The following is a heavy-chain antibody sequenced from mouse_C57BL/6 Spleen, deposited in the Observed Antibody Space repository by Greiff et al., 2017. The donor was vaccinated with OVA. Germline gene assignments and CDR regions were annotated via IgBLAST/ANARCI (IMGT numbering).Heavy chain of an antibody. CDR2: IYPGDGDT. CDR3: ARRGDYDTGFAY. CDR1: GYAFSSSW. Sequence: VQLQQSGPELVKPGASVKISCKASGYAFSSSWMNWVKQRPGKGLEWIGRIYPGDGDTNYNGKFKGKATLTADKSSSTAYMQLSSLTSEDSAVYVCARRGDYDTGFAYWGQGTLVTVSA. V-gene: IGHV1-82*01. D-gene: IGHD2-4*01. J-gene: IGHJ3*01.